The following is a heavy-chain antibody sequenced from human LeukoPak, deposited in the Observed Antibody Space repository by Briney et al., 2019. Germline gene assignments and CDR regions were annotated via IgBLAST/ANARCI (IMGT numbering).Heavy chain of an antibody. V-gene: IGHV1-2*02. J-gene: IGHJ5*02. D-gene: IGHD6-25*01. CDR1: GYTFTGYF. Sequence: ASVKVSCKASGYTFTGYFMHWVRQAPGQGLEWMGWINPNSGGTNYAQKFQGRVTMTRDTSISTAYMELSRLRSDDTAVYYCARVPSGGNKFDPWGQGTLVTVSS. CDR3: ARVPSGGNKFDP. CDR2: INPNSGGT.